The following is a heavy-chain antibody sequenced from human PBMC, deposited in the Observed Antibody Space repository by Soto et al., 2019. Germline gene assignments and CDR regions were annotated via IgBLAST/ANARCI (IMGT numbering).Heavy chain of an antibody. CDR2: IYYAGST. CDR3: ARVRDCSGGTCYSWWFDP. V-gene: IGHV4-59*01. J-gene: IGHJ5*02. Sequence: SETLSLTCTVSGGSMISYYWSWIRQPPGRGLEWIGFIYYAGSTKYNPSLKSRVTISVDTSKNQLSLKLSSVTAADTAVYYCARVRDCSGGTCYSWWFDPWGQGTLVTVSS. D-gene: IGHD2-15*01. CDR1: GGSMISYY.